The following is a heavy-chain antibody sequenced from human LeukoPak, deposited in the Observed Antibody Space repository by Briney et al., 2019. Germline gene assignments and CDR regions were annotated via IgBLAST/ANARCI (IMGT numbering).Heavy chain of an antibody. CDR2: IYYSGST. Sequence: PSETLSLTCTVSGGSISSSTYYWGWIRQPPGKGLEWIGSIYYSGSTNYNPSLKSRVTISVDTSKNQFSLKLTSVTAADTAVYYCARDRYSSTYYYFDYWGQGTLVTVSS. D-gene: IGHD6-13*01. CDR3: ARDRYSSTYYYFDY. J-gene: IGHJ4*02. V-gene: IGHV4-39*07. CDR1: GGSISSSTYY.